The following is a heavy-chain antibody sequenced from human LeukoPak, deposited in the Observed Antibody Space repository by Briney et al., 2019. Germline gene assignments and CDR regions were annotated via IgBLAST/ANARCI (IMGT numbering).Heavy chain of an antibody. CDR1: GFTFSSYA. J-gene: IGHJ4*02. Sequence: SGGSLRLSCAASGFTFSSYAMSWVRQAPGKGLEWVSAISGSGGSTYYADSVKGRFTISRDNSKNTLYLQMNSLRAEDTAVYYCARDNTPLGLAQYWGQGTLVTVSS. D-gene: IGHD3-16*01. CDR2: ISGSGGST. CDR3: ARDNTPLGLAQY. V-gene: IGHV3-23*01.